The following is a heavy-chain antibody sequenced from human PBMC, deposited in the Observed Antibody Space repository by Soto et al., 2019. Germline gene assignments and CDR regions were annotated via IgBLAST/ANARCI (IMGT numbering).Heavy chain of an antibody. Sequence: GGSLRLSCAASGFTFDDYAMHWVRQAPGKGLEWVSGISWNSGTIGYADSVKGRFTISRDNAKNSLYLQMNSLRAEDTALYYCAKDISGYDPLGFDYWGQGTLVTVSS. D-gene: IGHD6-25*01. J-gene: IGHJ4*02. CDR3: AKDISGYDPLGFDY. CDR1: GFTFDDYA. CDR2: ISWNSGTI. V-gene: IGHV3-9*01.